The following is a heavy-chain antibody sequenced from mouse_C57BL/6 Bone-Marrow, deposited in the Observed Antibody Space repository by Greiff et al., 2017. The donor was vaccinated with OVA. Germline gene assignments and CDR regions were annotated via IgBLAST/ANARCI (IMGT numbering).Heavy chain of an antibody. CDR2: INPNNGGT. J-gene: IGHJ2*01. CDR1: GYTFTDYY. D-gene: IGHD1-1*01. V-gene: IGHV1-26*01. Sequence: EVQLQQSGPELVKPGASVKISCKASGYTFTDYYMNWVKQSHGKSLEWIGDINPNNGGTSYNQKFKGKATLTVDKSSSTAYMELRSLTSEDSAVYYCAMRYYYVFDYWGQGTTLTVSS. CDR3: AMRYYYVFDY.